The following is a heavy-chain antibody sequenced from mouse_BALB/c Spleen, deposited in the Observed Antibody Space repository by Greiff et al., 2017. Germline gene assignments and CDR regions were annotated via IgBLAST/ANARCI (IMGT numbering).Heavy chain of an antibody. J-gene: IGHJ4*01. CDR3: TRGGAEDAMDY. Sequence: EVKVVESGGGLVKPGGSLKLSCAASGFTFSSYTMSWVRQTPEKRLEWVATISSGGSYTYYPDSVKGRFTISRDNAKNTLYLQMSSLKSEDTAMYYCTRGGAEDAMDYWGQGTSVTVSS. CDR2: ISSGGSYT. V-gene: IGHV5-6-4*01. CDR1: GFTFSSYT.